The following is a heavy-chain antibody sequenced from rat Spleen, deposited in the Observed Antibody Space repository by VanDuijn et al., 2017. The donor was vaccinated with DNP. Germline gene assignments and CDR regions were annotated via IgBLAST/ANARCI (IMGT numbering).Heavy chain of an antibody. CDR2: ISYEGIST. J-gene: IGHJ4*01. CDR1: GFTFSDYF. D-gene: IGHD1-12*01. CDR3: ARHRTIMPYYYAMDA. V-gene: IGHV5-22*01. Sequence: EVQLVESGGGLVQPGRSMRLSCAASGFTFSDYFMAWVRQAPRKGLEWVASISYEGISTYYGDSVKGRFTISKDDAKSTLYLQMDSLRSEDTATYYCARHRTIMPYYYAMDAWGQGASVTVSS.